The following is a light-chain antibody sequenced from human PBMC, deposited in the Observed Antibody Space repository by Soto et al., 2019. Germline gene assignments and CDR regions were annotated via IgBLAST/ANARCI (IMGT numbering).Light chain of an antibody. CDR3: AAWDDSRSWV. V-gene: IGLV1-44*01. CDR1: SSNIGSNT. J-gene: IGLJ3*02. CDR2: SNN. Sequence: QSVLTQPPSASGTPGQRVTISCSGSSSNIGSNTVNWYQQLPGTAPKHPIFSNNQRSSGVPDRFSGSKSGTSASLAISWLQPEDEADYYCAAWDDSRSWVFGGGTKLTVL.